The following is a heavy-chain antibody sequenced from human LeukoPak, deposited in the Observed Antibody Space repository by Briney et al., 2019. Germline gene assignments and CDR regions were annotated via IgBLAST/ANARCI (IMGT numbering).Heavy chain of an antibody. J-gene: IGHJ4*02. Sequence: SVKVPCKVSGFTFTSSAVQWVRQARGQRLEWIGWIVVGSGNTSYAQKFQERVTITTDMSTSTAYMELSSLRSEDTAVYYCAAHCSSTSCYVVDYWGQGTLVTVSS. V-gene: IGHV1-58*01. CDR2: IVVGSGNT. D-gene: IGHD2-2*01. CDR3: AAHCSSTSCYVVDY. CDR1: GFTFTSSA.